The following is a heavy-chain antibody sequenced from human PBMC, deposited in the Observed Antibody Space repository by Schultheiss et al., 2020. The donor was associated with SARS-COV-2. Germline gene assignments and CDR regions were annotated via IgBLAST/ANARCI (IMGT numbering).Heavy chain of an antibody. CDR2: ISGSGGST. CDR3: AKDITGKFVAADTRSGWYHDYYYYGMDV. V-gene: IGHV3-23*01. J-gene: IGHJ6*02. D-gene: IGHD6-19*01. CDR1: GFTFSSYG. Sequence: GGSLRLSCAASGFTFSSYGMHWVRQAPGKGLEWVSAISGSGGSTYYADSVKGRFVISRDSATNSLYLQMNSLRAEDTALYYCAKDITGKFVAADTRSGWYHDYYYYGMDVWGQGTTVTVSS.